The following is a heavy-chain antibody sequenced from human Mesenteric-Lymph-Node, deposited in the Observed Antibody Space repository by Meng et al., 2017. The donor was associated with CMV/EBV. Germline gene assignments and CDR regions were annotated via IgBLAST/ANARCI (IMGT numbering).Heavy chain of an antibody. V-gene: IGHV1-2*02. Sequence: ASVKVSCKASGYTFTTFYMHWVRQAPGQGLEWMGWINPNSGGTNYTQKFQGRVTMTRDTSISTAYMELSRLRSDDTAVYYCARFGFEGALYFDYWGQGTLVTVSS. J-gene: IGHJ4*02. CDR3: ARFGFEGALYFDY. CDR2: INPNSGGT. CDR1: GYTFTTFY. D-gene: IGHD3-10*01.